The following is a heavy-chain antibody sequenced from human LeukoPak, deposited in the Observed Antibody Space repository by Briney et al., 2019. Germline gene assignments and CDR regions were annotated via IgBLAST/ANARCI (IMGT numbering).Heavy chain of an antibody. V-gene: IGHV3-30-3*01. Sequence: GGSLRLSCAASGFTFSSYAMHWVRQAPGKGLEWVAVISYDGSNKYYADSVKGRFTISRDNSKNTLYLRMNSLRAEDTAVYYCARDCLIAALGYYYGMDVWGQGTTVTVSS. J-gene: IGHJ6*02. CDR2: ISYDGSNK. D-gene: IGHD6-13*01. CDR1: GFTFSSYA. CDR3: ARDCLIAALGYYYGMDV.